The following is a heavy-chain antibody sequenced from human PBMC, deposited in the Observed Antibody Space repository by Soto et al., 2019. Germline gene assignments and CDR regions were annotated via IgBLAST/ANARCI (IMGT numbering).Heavy chain of an antibody. Sequence: QVQLVQSGAEVKKPGASVKVSCKASGYTFTSYYLHWVRQAPGQGLEWMGIINPSGGSTSYAQKFQGRVAMTTDTSTSTVYMELSSLRSEDTAVYYWARVLGRYFGEVYYFDYWGQGTLVTVSS. D-gene: IGHD3-10*01. CDR2: INPSGGST. J-gene: IGHJ4*02. CDR3: ARVLGRYFGEVYYFDY. CDR1: GYTFTSYY. V-gene: IGHV1-46*01.